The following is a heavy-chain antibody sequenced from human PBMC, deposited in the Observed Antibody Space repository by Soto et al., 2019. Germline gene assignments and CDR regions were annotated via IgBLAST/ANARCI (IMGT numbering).Heavy chain of an antibody. CDR2: ISYDEIDK. Sequence: PWWSLRLSCSASVFTFSNYTMHWVRQAPGKGLEWVALISYDEIDKYYADAVKGRFTISRDNSKNTLYLQMDSLRAEDTAVYYCAGRSGSSDYWGQGALVTVSS. V-gene: IGHV3-30*04. CDR3: AGRSGSSDY. J-gene: IGHJ4*02. CDR1: VFTFSNYT. D-gene: IGHD3-10*01.